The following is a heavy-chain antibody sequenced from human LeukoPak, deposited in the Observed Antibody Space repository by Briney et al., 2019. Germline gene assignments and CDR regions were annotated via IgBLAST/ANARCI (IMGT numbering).Heavy chain of an antibody. CDR3: ACLEVLNDFWSGYYTAPFDY. CDR2: SGGKGCRT. V-gene: IGHV3-23*01. J-gene: IGHJ4*02. CDR1: RLTSFSYP. Sequence: GRPLRLCPAAPRLTSFSYPPFWVHPTTGTGLRWESRSGGKGCRTYYADSVRGGFTISRDNSKNTLYLQMNSLSAEDTAVYYCACLEVLNDFWSGYYTAPFDYWGQGTLVTVSS. D-gene: IGHD3-3*01.